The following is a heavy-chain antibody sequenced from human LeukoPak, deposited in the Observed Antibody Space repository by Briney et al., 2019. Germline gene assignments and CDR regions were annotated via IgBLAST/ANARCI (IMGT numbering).Heavy chain of an antibody. V-gene: IGHV4-4*07. CDR2: ISASGSS. CDR1: GGSISSYY. Sequence: SETLSLTCTVSGGSISSYYWSWIRQPAGKGLEWIGRISASGSSNYNPSLRSRVTMSVDTSKNQFSLNLSSVTAADTAVYYCAREGGGPRRLDPWGQGTLVTVSS. D-gene: IGHD6-25*01. CDR3: AREGGGPRRLDP. J-gene: IGHJ5*02.